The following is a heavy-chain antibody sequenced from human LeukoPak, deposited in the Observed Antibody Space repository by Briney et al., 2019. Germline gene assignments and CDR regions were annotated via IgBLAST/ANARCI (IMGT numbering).Heavy chain of an antibody. CDR2: ISAGNGNT. D-gene: IGHD1-14*01. Sequence: GASVKVSCKASGYTFTSYAIHWVRQAPGQRLEWMGWISAGNGNTKYSQNFQGRVTFISNTSATTAFMELSSLRSEDAAVYYCARDRPEHRHYSDYWGQGTLVTVSS. CDR1: GYTFTSYA. V-gene: IGHV1-3*01. CDR3: ARDRPEHRHYSDY. J-gene: IGHJ4*02.